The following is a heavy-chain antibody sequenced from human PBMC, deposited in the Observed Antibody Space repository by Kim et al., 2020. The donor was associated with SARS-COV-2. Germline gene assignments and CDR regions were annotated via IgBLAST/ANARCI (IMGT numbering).Heavy chain of an antibody. D-gene: IGHD3-16*01. J-gene: IGHJ6*03. V-gene: IGHV3-33*01. Sequence: GGSLRLSCVASGFTFSTYGMHWVRQAPGKGLEWVAVSWYDGSNKYYADSVKGRFTASRDDSKNTVYLQMSSLRAEDTAVYYGGRARGSYYDYMDVWGKG. CDR2: SWYDGSNK. CDR1: GFTFSTYG. CDR3: GRARGSYYDYMDV.